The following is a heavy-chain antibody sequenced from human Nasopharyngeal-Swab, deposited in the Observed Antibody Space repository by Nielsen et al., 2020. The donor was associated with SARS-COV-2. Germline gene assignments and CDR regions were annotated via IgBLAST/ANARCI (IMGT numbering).Heavy chain of an antibody. D-gene: IGHD1-7*01. CDR1: GFTFSSSW. CDR2: MNSDGRTI. J-gene: IGHJ4*02. Sequence: GESLKISCAASGFTFSSSWMHWIRQDPGKGLVWVSRMNSDGRTINYADSVKGRFTISRDNAQNTLYLQMNSLRDEDTAVYYCARAGNYRFDYWGQGTLVTVSS. CDR3: ARAGNYRFDY. V-gene: IGHV3-74*01.